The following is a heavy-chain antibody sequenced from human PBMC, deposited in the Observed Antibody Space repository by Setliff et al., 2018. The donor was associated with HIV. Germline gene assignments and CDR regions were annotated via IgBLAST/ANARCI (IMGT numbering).Heavy chain of an antibody. CDR2: INNDGRKT. V-gene: IGHV3-74*03. CDR1: GFTFSTYW. J-gene: IGHJ4*01. CDR3: VRGGVDTNMVTI. Sequence: PGGSLRLSCAASGFTFSTYWMHWVRQAPGKGLVWVSHINNDGRKTTYADSVQGRFSISKDNYKTTLYLQMNSLRVEDTAMYYCVRGGVDTNMVTIWGHGTLVTVSS. D-gene: IGHD5-18*01.